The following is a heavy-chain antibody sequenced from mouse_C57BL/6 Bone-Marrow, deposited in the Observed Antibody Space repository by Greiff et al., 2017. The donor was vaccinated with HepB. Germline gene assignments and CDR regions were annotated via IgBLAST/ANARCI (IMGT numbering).Heavy chain of an antibody. J-gene: IGHJ4*01. CDR3: ARADGSYAMDY. D-gene: IGHD2-3*01. CDR2: IYPGDGDT. CDR1: GYPFSSSW. Sequence: VQLQQPGTELVKPGASVKISCKASGYPFSSSWMNWVKQRPGKGLEWIGRIYPGDGDTNYNGKFKGKATLTADKSSSTAYMRLSSLTSEDSAVYCCARADGSYAMDYWGQGTSVTVSS. V-gene: IGHV1-82*01.